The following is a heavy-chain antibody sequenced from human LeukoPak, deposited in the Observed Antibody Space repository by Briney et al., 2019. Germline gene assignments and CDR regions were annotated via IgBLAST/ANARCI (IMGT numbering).Heavy chain of an antibody. CDR3: ARGVGAPRLYDFDD. D-gene: IGHD1-26*01. Sequence: GGSLRLSCTASGFTFRSYGMHWVRQAPGKGLEWVALISYDGGEDYYADSVKGRFSISRDNFRNTLYLQMSSLRAEDTAVYYCARGVGAPRLYDFDDQGQVTLVTVSS. CDR1: GFTFRSYG. J-gene: IGHJ4*02. CDR2: ISYDGGED. V-gene: IGHV3-30*02.